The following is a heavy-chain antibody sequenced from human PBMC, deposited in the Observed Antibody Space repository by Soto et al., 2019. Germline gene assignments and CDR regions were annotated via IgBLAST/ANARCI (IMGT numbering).Heavy chain of an antibody. Sequence: SETLSLTCAVYGGSFSGYYWSWIRQPPGKGLEWIGEINHSGSTNYNPPLKSRVTISVDTSKNQFSLKLSSVTAADTAVYYCARGLRYNWNEAGDFDYWGQGTLVTVSS. D-gene: IGHD1-20*01. J-gene: IGHJ4*02. CDR3: ARGLRYNWNEAGDFDY. CDR2: INHSGST. V-gene: IGHV4-34*01. CDR1: GGSFSGYY.